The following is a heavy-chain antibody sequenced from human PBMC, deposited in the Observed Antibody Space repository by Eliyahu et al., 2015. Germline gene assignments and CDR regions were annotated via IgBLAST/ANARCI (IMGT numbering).Heavy chain of an antibody. J-gene: IGHJ4*02. CDR1: GGSISSSSYY. CDR3: ARETNGGTVGD. Sequence: QPQLQESGPGLVKPSETLSLTCTVXGGSISSSSYYWSWIRQPPGKGLEWIGSVHYSGSTFYSPSRKSRVTMSVDTSKNQFSLKLSSVTAADTAVYYCARETNGGTVGDWGQGTLVTVSS. CDR2: VHYSGST. D-gene: IGHD1-26*01. V-gene: IGHV4-39*02.